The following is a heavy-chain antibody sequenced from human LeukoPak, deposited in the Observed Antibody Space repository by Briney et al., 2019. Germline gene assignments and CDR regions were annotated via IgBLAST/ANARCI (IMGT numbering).Heavy chain of an antibody. V-gene: IGHV3-74*01. Sequence: GGSLRLSCAASGFNSSNYWMHWVRQGPGKGLVWVSHIDSDGSSTNYADSVKGRFTISRDSAKNTLYLQMNSLRAEDTAVYYCARGGGSYGWFDPWGQGTLVTVSS. CDR2: IDSDGSST. J-gene: IGHJ5*02. CDR1: GFNSSNYW. D-gene: IGHD3-16*01. CDR3: ARGGGSYGWFDP.